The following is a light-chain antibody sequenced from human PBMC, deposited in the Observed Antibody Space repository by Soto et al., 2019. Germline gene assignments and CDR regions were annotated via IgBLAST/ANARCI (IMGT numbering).Light chain of an antibody. J-gene: IGLJ2*01. CDR1: SSNVGGYNY. CDR3: SSYTSSSTLV. V-gene: IGLV2-14*01. Sequence: QSALTQPASVSGFPENSIPFSCTEPSSNVGGYNYVSWYQQHPGKAPKLMIYDVSNRPSGVSNRFSGSKSGNTASLTISGLQAEDEADYYCSSYTSSSTLVFGGGTKLTV. CDR2: DVS.